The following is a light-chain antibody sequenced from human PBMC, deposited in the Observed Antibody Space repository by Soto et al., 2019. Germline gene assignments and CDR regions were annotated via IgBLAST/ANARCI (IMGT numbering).Light chain of an antibody. CDR2: NND. CDR3: MTWDDGLNGWV. V-gene: IGLV1-44*01. J-gene: IGLJ3*02. CDR1: GANIGRHT. Sequence: QSVLTQPPSASGTPGQRVTFSCSGSGANIGRHTVNWYQQVPGTAPKLLIYNNDQRPAGVSGRFSGSKSGTSASLAISGLQSVEDTHYYCMTWDDGLNGWVFGGGTKGTVL.